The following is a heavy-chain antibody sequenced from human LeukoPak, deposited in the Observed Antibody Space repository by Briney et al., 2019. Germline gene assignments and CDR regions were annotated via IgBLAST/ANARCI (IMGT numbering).Heavy chain of an antibody. V-gene: IGHV3-9*01. CDR1: GFTFDDYA. Sequence: GGSLRLSCAASGFTFDDYAMHWVRQAPGKGLEWVSGISWNSGSIGYADSVKGRFTISRDNAKNSLYLQMNSLRAEDTAVYHCASIVPSCYWGQGTLVTVSS. CDR2: ISWNSGSI. CDR3: ASIVPSCY. D-gene: IGHD2-15*01. J-gene: IGHJ4*02.